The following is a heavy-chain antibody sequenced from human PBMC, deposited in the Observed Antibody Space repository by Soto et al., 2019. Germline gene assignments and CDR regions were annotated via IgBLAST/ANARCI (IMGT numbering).Heavy chain of an antibody. D-gene: IGHD2-2*01. CDR1: GGTFSSYA. Sequence: ASVKVSCKASGGTFSSYAISWVRQAPGQGLEWMGGIIPIFGTANYAQKFQGRVTITADESTSTAYMELSSLRSEDTAVYYCATARRLGYCSSTSCYAFDIWGQGTMVTVSS. CDR2: IIPIFGTA. V-gene: IGHV1-69*13. CDR3: ATARRLGYCSSTSCYAFDI. J-gene: IGHJ3*02.